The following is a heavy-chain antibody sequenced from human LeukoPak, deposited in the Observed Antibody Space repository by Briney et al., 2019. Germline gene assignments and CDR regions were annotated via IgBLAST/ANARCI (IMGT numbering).Heavy chain of an antibody. CDR3: ARHLGVITKGVYYYYYGMDV. CDR1: GFTVSSNY. D-gene: IGHD2-21*01. Sequence: PGGSLRLSCAASGFTVSSNYMSWVRQAPGKGLEWVSVIYSGGSTYYADSVKGRFTISRDNSKNTLYLQMNSLRAEDTAVYYCARHLGVITKGVYYYYYGMDVWGQGTTVTVSS. CDR2: IYSGGST. J-gene: IGHJ6*02. V-gene: IGHV3-66*04.